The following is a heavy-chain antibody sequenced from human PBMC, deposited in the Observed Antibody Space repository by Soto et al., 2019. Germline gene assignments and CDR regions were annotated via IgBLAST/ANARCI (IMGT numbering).Heavy chain of an antibody. D-gene: IGHD3-22*01. CDR1: GITFSSYV. Sequence: GGSLRLSSASSGITFSSYVMSWLRHAPGKGLEWVSAISGSGGSTYYADSVKGRFTSSRDNSKNTLYLQMNSLRAEDTAVYYCAKSASYDSSGYSDYWGQGTLVTVSS. J-gene: IGHJ4*02. CDR2: ISGSGGST. CDR3: AKSASYDSSGYSDY. V-gene: IGHV3-23*01.